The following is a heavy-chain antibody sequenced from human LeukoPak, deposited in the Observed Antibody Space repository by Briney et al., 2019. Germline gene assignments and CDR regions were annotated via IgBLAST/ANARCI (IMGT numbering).Heavy chain of an antibody. CDR1: GFTFTNLG. Sequence: GGSLRLSCAASGFTFTNLGMHWVRQAPGKGLDWVAFIMYDGSIKFYADSVLGRFTISRDNSKNTLDLQMNSLRTEDTAVYYCVKESLEGDTWGQGTLVTVSS. CDR2: IMYDGSIK. V-gene: IGHV3-30*02. D-gene: IGHD1-1*01. J-gene: IGHJ5*02. CDR3: VKESLEGDT.